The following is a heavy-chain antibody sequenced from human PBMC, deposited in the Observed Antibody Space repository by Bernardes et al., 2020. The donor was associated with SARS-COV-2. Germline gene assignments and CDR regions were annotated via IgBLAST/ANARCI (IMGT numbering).Heavy chain of an antibody. D-gene: IGHD6-19*01. CDR1: GYSFTTYG. J-gene: IGHJ4*02. Sequence: ASVKVSCKASGYSFTTYGITWVRQAPGQGLEWMGWISAFNGYTNYEQNFQGRVTMTMNTATSTAYMELRNLRSDDTAIYYCARRDGDSGWFSFDYWAQGTLVTVSS. CDR3: ARRDGDSGWFSFDY. V-gene: IGHV1-18*04. CDR2: ISAFNGYT.